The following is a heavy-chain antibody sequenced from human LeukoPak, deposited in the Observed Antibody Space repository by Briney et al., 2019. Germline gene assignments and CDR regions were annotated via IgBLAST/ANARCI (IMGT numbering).Heavy chain of an antibody. CDR1: AFTMSDYW. Sequence: GGSLRLSCAASAFTMSDYWMSWVRQTPGKGLEWVANIKQDGSEKYYVGSVKGRFTISRDNVKSSLFLQMNSLRVEDKGVYYCVRGAYYAVYWGQGTLVTVSS. CDR2: IKQDGSEK. CDR3: VRGAYYAVY. D-gene: IGHD2/OR15-2a*01. V-gene: IGHV3-7*01. J-gene: IGHJ4*02.